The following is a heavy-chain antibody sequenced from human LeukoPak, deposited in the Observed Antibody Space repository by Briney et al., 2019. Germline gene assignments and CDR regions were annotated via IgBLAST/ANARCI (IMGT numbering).Heavy chain of an antibody. D-gene: IGHD1-26*01. Sequence: SQTLSLTCAISGDSVSSNSAAWNWIRQSPSRGLEWLGRTYYRSKWYDDYAVSVKSRITINPDTSKNQFSLQLNSVTPEDTAVYYCARSLSGTRGNLYYYYYGMDVWGQGTTVTVSS. J-gene: IGHJ6*02. V-gene: IGHV6-1*01. CDR1: GDSVSSNSAA. CDR3: ARSLSGTRGNLYYYYYGMDV. CDR2: TYYRSKWYD.